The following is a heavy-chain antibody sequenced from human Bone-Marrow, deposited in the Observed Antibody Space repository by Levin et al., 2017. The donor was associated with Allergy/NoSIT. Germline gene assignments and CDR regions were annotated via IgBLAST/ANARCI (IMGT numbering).Heavy chain of an antibody. CDR2: IYYSGST. Sequence: SETLSLTCTVSGGSISSGDYYWSWIRQPPGKGLEWIGYIYYSGSTYYNPSLKSRVTISVDTSKNQFSLKLSSVTAADTAVYYCARKIVVVPAASLGPFDPWGQGTLVTVSS. J-gene: IGHJ5*02. CDR1: GGSISSGDYY. CDR3: ARKIVVVPAASLGPFDP. V-gene: IGHV4-30-4*01. D-gene: IGHD2-2*01.